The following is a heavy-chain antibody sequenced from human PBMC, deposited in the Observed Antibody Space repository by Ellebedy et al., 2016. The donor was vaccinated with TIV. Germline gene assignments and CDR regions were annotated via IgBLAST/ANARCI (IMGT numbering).Heavy chain of an antibody. Sequence: GGSLRLSCAASGFTFSSDAMHWVRQAPGKGLEWVAVISYDGSNKYYADSVKGRFTISRDNSKNTRYLQMNSLRVEDTAVYYCARWPSGDAPLDYWGQGTLVTVSS. J-gene: IGHJ4*02. CDR1: GFTFSSDA. D-gene: IGHD4-17*01. CDR3: ARWPSGDAPLDY. CDR2: ISYDGSNK. V-gene: IGHV3-30-3*01.